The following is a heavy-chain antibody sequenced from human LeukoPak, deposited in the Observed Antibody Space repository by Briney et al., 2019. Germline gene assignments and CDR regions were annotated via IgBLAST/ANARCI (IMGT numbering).Heavy chain of an antibody. CDR2: IYSGGST. CDR3: ARDPTTVVSFDY. V-gene: IGHV3-53*01. Sequence: GGSLRLSCAASGFTVSSNYMSWVRQAPGKGLEWVSVIYSGGSTYYADSVKGRFTISRDNSKNTLYLQMNSLRAEDTAVYYCARDPTTVVSFDYWGQGTLVTVSS. D-gene: IGHD4-23*01. CDR1: GFTVSSNY. J-gene: IGHJ4*02.